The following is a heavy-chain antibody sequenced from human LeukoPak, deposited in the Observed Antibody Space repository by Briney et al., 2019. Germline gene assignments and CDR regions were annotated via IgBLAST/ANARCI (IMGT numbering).Heavy chain of an antibody. CDR3: ARVMVFRGYMDV. CDR1: GFTFDDYG. J-gene: IGHJ6*03. Sequence: GGSLRLSCAASGFTFDDYGMSWVRQAPGKGLEWVSSISSSSSYIYYADSVQGRFTISRDNAKNSLYLQMNSLRAEDRAVYYCARVMVFRGYMDVWGKGTTVTVSS. V-gene: IGHV3-21*01. CDR2: ISSSSSYI. D-gene: IGHD3-10*01.